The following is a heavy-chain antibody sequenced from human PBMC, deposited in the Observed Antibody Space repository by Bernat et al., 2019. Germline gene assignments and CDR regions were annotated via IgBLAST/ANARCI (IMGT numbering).Heavy chain of an antibody. J-gene: IGHJ4*02. Sequence: QVQLQESGPGLVKPSQTLSLTCTVSGGSISSGGYYWSWIRQHPGKGLEWIGYIYYSGSTYYNPSLKSRVTISVDTSKNQFSLKLSSVTAADTAVYYCARDWFREAGRPGIAVAGTICLLDYWGQGTLVTVSS. CDR1: GGSISSGGYY. CDR2: IYYSGST. CDR3: ARDWFREAGRPGIAVAGTICLLDY. V-gene: IGHV4-31*03. D-gene: IGHD6-19*01.